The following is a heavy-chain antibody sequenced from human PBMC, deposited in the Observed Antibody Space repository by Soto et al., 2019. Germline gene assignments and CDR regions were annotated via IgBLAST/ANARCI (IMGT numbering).Heavy chain of an antibody. CDR1: GGSISSSSYY. J-gene: IGHJ5*01. V-gene: IGHV4-39*01. CDR3: ARLRGSYRSWFDS. Sequence: PSETLSLTCTVSGGSISSSSYYWGWIRQPPGKGLEWIGSIYYSGSTYYNPSLKSRVTISVDTSKNQFSLKLSSVTAADTAVYYCARLRGSYRSWFDSWGQGTLVTVSS. D-gene: IGHD1-26*01. CDR2: IYYSGST.